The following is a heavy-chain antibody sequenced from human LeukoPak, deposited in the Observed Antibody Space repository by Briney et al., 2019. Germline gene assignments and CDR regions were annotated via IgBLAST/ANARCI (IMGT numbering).Heavy chain of an antibody. D-gene: IGHD6-6*01. J-gene: IGHJ5*02. V-gene: IGHV3-48*02. Sequence: PGGSLRLSCAASGFTFSSYSMAWVRQAPGKGLEWLSYITSSSNINYADSVKGRFTISRDNAKNSLYLQMNSLRDEDTAVYYCARSAHPGVHEFDPWGQGTLVTVSS. CDR1: GFTFSSYS. CDR3: ARSAHPGVHEFDP. CDR2: ITSSSNI.